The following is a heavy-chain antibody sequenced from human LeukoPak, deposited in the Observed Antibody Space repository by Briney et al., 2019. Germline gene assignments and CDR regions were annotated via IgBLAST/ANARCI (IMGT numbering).Heavy chain of an antibody. CDR1: GGSFSSGGFY. J-gene: IGHJ4*02. D-gene: IGHD1-7*01. CDR2: IYYSGST. V-gene: IGHV4-61*08. Sequence: PSETLSLTCTVSGGSFSSGGFYWTWIRQPPGKGLEWIGYIYYSGSTNYIPSLRSRLTISVDTSKNQFSLMLSSVTAADTAVYYCAREDITGTASYFDYWGQGTLVTVSS. CDR3: AREDITGTASYFDY.